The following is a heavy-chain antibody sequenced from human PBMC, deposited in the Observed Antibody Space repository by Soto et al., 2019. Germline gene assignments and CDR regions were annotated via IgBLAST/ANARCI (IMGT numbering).Heavy chain of an antibody. CDR2: IYYSGST. V-gene: IGHV4-39*01. D-gene: IGHD3-3*01. CDR1: GGSISSSSYY. Sequence: TSETLSLTCTVSGGSISSSSYYWGWIRQPPGKGLEWIGSIYYSGSTYYNPSLKSRVTISVDTSKNQFSLKLSSVTAADTAVYYCARQVDARGSYYDFWSGYFGGRNYGMDVWGQGTTVTVSS. CDR3: ARQVDARGSYYDFWSGYFGGRNYGMDV. J-gene: IGHJ6*02.